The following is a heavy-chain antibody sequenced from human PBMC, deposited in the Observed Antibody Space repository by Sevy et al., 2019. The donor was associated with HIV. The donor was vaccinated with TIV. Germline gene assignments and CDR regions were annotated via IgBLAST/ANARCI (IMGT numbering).Heavy chain of an antibody. J-gene: IGHJ5*02. V-gene: IGHV4-34*01. CDR2: INESGIT. Sequence: SETLSLTCAVHDGSFSGYYWIWIRQLPGKGLEWIGEINESGITYYNPSLKSRVAISVDTSKKQFSLKLNSVTAADTALYFCARSPPVVVVPGAPSWFDPWGQGTLVTVSS. CDR3: ARSPPVVVVPGAPSWFDP. CDR1: DGSFSGYY. D-gene: IGHD2-2*01.